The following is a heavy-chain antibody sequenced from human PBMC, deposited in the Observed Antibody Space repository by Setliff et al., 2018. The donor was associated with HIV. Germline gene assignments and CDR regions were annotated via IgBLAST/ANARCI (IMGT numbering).Heavy chain of an antibody. CDR1: GFTFSLAW. CDR2: IKSNSDAESA. Sequence: GGSLRLSCTASGFTFSLAWMNWVRQAPGKGLEWVGRIKSNSDAESADYTAPVKGRFTISRDDSKNTLFLQMNSLKTEDTAVYYCTTDPYNSAYYFYGTDVWGQGTTVTVSS. CDR3: TTDPYNSAYYFYGTDV. D-gene: IGHD6-25*01. V-gene: IGHV3-15*01. J-gene: IGHJ6*02.